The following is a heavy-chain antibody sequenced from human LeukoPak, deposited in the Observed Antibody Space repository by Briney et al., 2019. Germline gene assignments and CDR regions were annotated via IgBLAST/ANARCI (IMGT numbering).Heavy chain of an antibody. Sequence: GGSLRLSCAASGFPFSDYYMSWICQAPGKGLEWVSYISSSGSTIYYADSVKGRFTISRDNAKNSLYLQMNSLRDEDTAVYYCARGDLYYYGSGSTLGDYWGQGTLVTVSS. CDR1: GFPFSDYY. J-gene: IGHJ4*02. CDR2: ISSSGSTI. V-gene: IGHV3-11*04. D-gene: IGHD3-10*01. CDR3: ARGDLYYYGSGSTLGDY.